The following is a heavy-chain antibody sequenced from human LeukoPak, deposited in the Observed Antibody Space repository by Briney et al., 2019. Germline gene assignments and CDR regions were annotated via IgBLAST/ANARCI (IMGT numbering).Heavy chain of an antibody. CDR1: GGTFSSYA. Sequence: SVKVSCKASGGTFSSYAISWVRQAPGQGLEWMGRITPILGIANYAQKFQGRVTITADKSTSTAYMELSSLRSGDTAVYYCARDNYAGANWFDPWGQGTLVTVSS. CDR3: ARDNYAGANWFDP. D-gene: IGHD1-7*01. CDR2: ITPILGIA. J-gene: IGHJ5*02. V-gene: IGHV1-69*04.